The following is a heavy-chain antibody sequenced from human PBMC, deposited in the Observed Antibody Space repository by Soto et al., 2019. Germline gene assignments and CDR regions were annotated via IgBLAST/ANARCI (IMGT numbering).Heavy chain of an antibody. Sequence: PSETLSLTCTVSGGSFSSYYCNWVRKSAGKGLEWIGRIYPTGSTTYNPSLKSRVTISVDKSKNQFSLKLSSVTAADTAVYYCARFYDSSGGDAFDIWGQGTMVTVSS. CDR2: IYPTGST. CDR3: ARFYDSSGGDAFDI. V-gene: IGHV4-4*07. CDR1: GGSFSSYY. D-gene: IGHD3-22*01. J-gene: IGHJ3*02.